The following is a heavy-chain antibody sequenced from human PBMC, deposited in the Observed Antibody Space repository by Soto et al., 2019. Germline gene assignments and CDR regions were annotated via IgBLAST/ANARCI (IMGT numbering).Heavy chain of an antibody. J-gene: IGHJ6*02. CDR3: VRQGIDYLHGLVDV. CDR1: SGPERSQN. Sequence: QVQLQQSGPGLVKLSEPLSLPCTVSSGPERSQNWGWIRQPPGGGLEWIGYVFYTGDTAYNPSLTSRVTISADTSTNDISLTLSSVTAADTAVYYCVRQGIDYLHGLVDVWGQGTTVSVSS. V-gene: IGHV4-59*08. D-gene: IGHD4-17*01. CDR2: VFYTGDT.